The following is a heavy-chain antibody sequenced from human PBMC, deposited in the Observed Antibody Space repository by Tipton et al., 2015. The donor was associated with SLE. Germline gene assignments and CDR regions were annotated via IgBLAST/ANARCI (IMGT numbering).Heavy chain of an antibody. D-gene: IGHD2-15*01. J-gene: IGHJ2*01. CDR2: ISSSGSTI. CDR1: GFTFSSYS. Sequence: SLRLSCAASGFTFSSYSMNWVRQAPGKGLEWVSYISSSGSTIYYADSVKGRFTISRDNAKNSLYLQMNSLRAEDTAVYYCARDPSCDWYFDLWGRGTLVTVSS. V-gene: IGHV3-48*04. CDR3: ARDPSCDWYFDL.